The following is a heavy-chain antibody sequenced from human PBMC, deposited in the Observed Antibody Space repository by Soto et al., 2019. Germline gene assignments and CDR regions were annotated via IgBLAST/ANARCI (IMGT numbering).Heavy chain of an antibody. CDR2: ISYDGSNK. Sequence: PXGSLRLSCAASGFTFSSYAMHWVRQAPGKGLEWVAVISYDGSNKYYADSVKGRFTISRDNSKNTLYLQMNSLRAEDTAVYYCAMTVVVTDYGMDVWGQGTTVTVSS. V-gene: IGHV3-30-3*01. D-gene: IGHD2-21*02. CDR3: AMTVVVTDYGMDV. J-gene: IGHJ6*02. CDR1: GFTFSSYA.